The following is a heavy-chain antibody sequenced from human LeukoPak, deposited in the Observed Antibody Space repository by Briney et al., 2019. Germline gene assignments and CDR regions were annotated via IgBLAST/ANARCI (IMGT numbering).Heavy chain of an antibody. D-gene: IGHD2-21*01. Sequence: SETLSLTCAVYGGSFSGYYWSWIRQPPGKGLEWIGEINHSGSTNYTPSLKSRVTISEDTSKKQFSLKLGSVTAADTAVYYCARLIGASAFDYWGQGTLVTVSS. CDR2: INHSGST. CDR3: ARLIGASAFDY. CDR1: GGSFSGYY. J-gene: IGHJ4*02. V-gene: IGHV4-34*01.